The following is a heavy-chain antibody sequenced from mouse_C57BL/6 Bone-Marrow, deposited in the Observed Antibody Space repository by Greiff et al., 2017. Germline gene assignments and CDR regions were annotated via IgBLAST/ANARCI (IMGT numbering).Heavy chain of an antibody. J-gene: IGHJ4*01. CDR1: GYTFTSYW. V-gene: IGHV1-55*01. CDR2: IYPGSGST. D-gene: IGHD1-1*01. Sequence: QVQLRQPGAELVKPGASVKMSCKASGYTFTSYWITWVKQRPGQGLEWIGDIYPGSGSTNYNEKFKSKATLTVDTSSSTAYMQLSSLTSEDSAVYYCARTPSYNYAMDYWGQGTSVTVSS. CDR3: ARTPSYNYAMDY.